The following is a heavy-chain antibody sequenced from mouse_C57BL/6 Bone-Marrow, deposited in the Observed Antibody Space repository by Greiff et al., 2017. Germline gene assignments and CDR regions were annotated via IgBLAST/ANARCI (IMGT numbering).Heavy chain of an antibody. CDR1: GFSLTSYG. V-gene: IGHV2-5*01. CDR3: ALYYYGSSYWYFDV. D-gene: IGHD1-1*01. Sequence: QVQLQQSGPGLVQPSQSLSITCTVSGFSLTSYGVHWVRQSPGKGLEWLGVIWRGGSTDYNAAFMSRLSITKDNSKSQVFFKMNSLQADDTAIYYCALYYYGSSYWYFDVWGTGTTVTVSS. J-gene: IGHJ1*03. CDR2: IWRGGST.